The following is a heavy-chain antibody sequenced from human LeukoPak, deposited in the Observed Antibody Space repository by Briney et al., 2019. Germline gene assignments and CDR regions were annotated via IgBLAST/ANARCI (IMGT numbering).Heavy chain of an antibody. D-gene: IGHD6-19*01. CDR2: ITTGGDDL. J-gene: IGHJ5*02. Sequence: SCKASGYTFTSYAMHWVRQAPGKGLEWVSSITTGGDDLYYSDSVKGRFTISRDNAKNSLFLQMNNLRAEDTAVYYCARKQWLNSWGQGTRVIVSS. CDR3: ARKQWLNS. V-gene: IGHV3-21*01. CDR1: GYTFTSYA.